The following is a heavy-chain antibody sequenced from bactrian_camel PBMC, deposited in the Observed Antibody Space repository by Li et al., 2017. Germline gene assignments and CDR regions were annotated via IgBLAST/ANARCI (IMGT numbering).Heavy chain of an antibody. CDR3: VAIPQGKNY. CDR1: DYTDSRLA. V-gene: IGHV3S31*01. J-gene: IGHJ4*01. Sequence: VQLVESGGGSVQAGGSLRLSCVASDYTDSRLAMGWFRQANEREGVAAISTDGGRFFYADSVKGRFTISRDNAKNTVYLQMNSLKREDTAVYYCVAIPQGKNYWGQGTQVTVS. CDR2: ISTDGGRF. D-gene: IGHD3*01.